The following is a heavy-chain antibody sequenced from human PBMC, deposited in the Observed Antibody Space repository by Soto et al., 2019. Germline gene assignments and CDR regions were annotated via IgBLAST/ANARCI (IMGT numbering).Heavy chain of an antibody. CDR2: FDPEDGEA. Sequence: GASVKVSCKASGFTFTSSAMQWVRQARGQRLEWMGGFDPEDGEAIYAQKFQGRVTMTEDTSTDTAYMELSSLRSEDTAVYYCATGSFDYWGQGTLVTVSS. CDR3: ATGSFDY. J-gene: IGHJ4*02. V-gene: IGHV1-24*01. CDR1: GFTFTSSA.